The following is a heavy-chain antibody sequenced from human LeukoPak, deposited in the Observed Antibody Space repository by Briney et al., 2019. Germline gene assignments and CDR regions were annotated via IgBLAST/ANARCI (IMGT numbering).Heavy chain of an antibody. V-gene: IGHV1-2*02. Sequence: ASVKVSCKASGYTFTGYYMHWVRQAPGQGLEWMGWINPNSGGTNYAQKFQGRVTMTRDTSISTAYMELSRLRSDDTAVYYCARDFTNPTSYYYYGMDVWGQGTTVTVS. CDR1: GYTFTGYY. CDR2: INPNSGGT. J-gene: IGHJ6*02. CDR3: ARDFTNPTSYYYYGMDV. D-gene: IGHD2-2*01.